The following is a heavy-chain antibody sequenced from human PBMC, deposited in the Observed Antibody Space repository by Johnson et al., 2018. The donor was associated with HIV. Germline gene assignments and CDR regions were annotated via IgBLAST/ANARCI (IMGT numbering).Heavy chain of an antibody. CDR3: ARGRGYIAPKLSGGAAFDI. V-gene: IGHV3-74*01. CDR1: GFTFNAHW. CDR2: INNDGGST. Sequence: VQLVESGGGLVQPGGSLRLSCAVSGFTFNAHWMHWVRQAPGKGLVWVARINNDGGSTSYVDSVKGRFTISRDNAKNTLYLQMNSLRAEDTAVYYCARGRGYIAPKLSGGAAFDIWGQGTMVTVSS. J-gene: IGHJ3*02. D-gene: IGHD5-18*01.